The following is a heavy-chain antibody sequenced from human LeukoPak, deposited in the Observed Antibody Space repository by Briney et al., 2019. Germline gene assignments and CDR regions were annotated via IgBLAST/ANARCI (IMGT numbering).Heavy chain of an antibody. J-gene: IGHJ6*03. V-gene: IGHV4-59*01. CDR2: IYYSGST. CDR3: ARDSITIFGNYYYYYMDV. CDR1: GGSISSYY. Sequence: SETLSLTCTVSGGSISSYYWSWIRQPPGKGLEWIGYIYYSGSTNYNPSLKSRVTISVDTSKNQFSLKLSSVTAADTAVYYCARDSITIFGNYYYYYMDVWGKGTTVTVSS. D-gene: IGHD3-3*01.